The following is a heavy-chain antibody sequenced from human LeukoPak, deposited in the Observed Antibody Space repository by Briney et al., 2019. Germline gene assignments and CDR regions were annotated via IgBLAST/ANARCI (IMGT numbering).Heavy chain of an antibody. Sequence: GGSLRLSCAASGFTFSSYDMTWVRQAPGKGLEWVSVISGSDGSTYYADSVKGRFTISRDKSKNTLYLQMNSLRAEDTAVYYCAKIYDYVWGSYHENYFQDWGQGTLVTVSS. CDR2: ISGSDGST. D-gene: IGHD3-16*01. CDR3: AKIYDYVWGSYHENYFQD. J-gene: IGHJ1*01. V-gene: IGHV3-23*01. CDR1: GFTFSSYD.